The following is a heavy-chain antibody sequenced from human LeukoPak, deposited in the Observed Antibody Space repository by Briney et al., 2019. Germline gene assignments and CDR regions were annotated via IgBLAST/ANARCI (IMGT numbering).Heavy chain of an antibody. D-gene: IGHD3-10*01. V-gene: IGHV3-11*01. Sequence: GGSLRLSCAASGFTFSDYYMSWIRQAPGKGLEWVSYISGRENTIYYADSVKGRFTISRDSAKNSLYLQMNSLRADDTAAYCCARVPRYGSGSYYSLDHWGQGTLVTVSS. J-gene: IGHJ4*02. CDR3: ARVPRYGSGSYYSLDH. CDR2: ISGRENTI. CDR1: GFTFSDYY.